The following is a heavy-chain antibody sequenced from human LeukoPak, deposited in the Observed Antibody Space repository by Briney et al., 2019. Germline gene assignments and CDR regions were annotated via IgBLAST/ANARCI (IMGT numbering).Heavy chain of an antibody. Sequence: ASVKVSCKASGYTFTSYGISWVRQAPGQGLEWMGWISAYNGNTNYAQKLQGRVTMTTDTSTSTAYMELRSLRSDDTAVYYCARGAAGSLGRYYYYYMDVWGKGTTVTVSS. J-gene: IGHJ6*03. CDR3: ARGAAGSLGRYYYYYMDV. V-gene: IGHV1-18*01. D-gene: IGHD6-13*01. CDR2: ISAYNGNT. CDR1: GYTFTSYG.